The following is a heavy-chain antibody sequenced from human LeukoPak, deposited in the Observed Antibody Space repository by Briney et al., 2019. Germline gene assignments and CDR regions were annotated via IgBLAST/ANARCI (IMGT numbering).Heavy chain of an antibody. CDR3: AKGRWGLTINNFDI. CDR1: GFTFSSYG. Sequence: GGSLRLSCAASGFTFSSYGMHWVRQAPGKGLEWVSVTSESGGSTHYADSVKGRFTIYRDNSKNTLYLQMNSLGGEDTAVYYCAKGRWGLTINNFDIWGQGRMVTVSS. V-gene: IGHV3-23*01. D-gene: IGHD3-9*01. J-gene: IGHJ3*02. CDR2: TSESGGST.